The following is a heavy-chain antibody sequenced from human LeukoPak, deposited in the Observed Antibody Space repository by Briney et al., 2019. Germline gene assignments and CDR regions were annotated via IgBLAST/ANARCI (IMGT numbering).Heavy chain of an antibody. CDR1: GFAFSSYS. Sequence: GGSLRLSCAASGFAFSSYSMHWVRQPPGKGLEWVAVISFDGSNKYYAYSVKGRFTISRDNSNNTLYLRTNSLRTEDTAVYYCARARYGGNWGELAYWGQGTLVTVSS. CDR3: ARARYGGNWGELAY. J-gene: IGHJ4*02. D-gene: IGHD4-23*01. CDR2: ISFDGSNK. V-gene: IGHV3-30*04.